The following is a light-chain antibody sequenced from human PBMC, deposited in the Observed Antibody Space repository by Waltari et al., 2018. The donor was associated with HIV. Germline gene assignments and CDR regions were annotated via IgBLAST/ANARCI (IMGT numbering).Light chain of an antibody. V-gene: IGLV2-14*03. CDR3: SSYTSSITYV. CDR2: DVS. Sequence: QSALTQPASVSGSPGQSITISCTGTSNDIGSSNYVSWHQQHPGEAPKLIIHDVSDLPSGISTRFSGSKSGNTASLTISGRQTEDEADYYCSSYTSSITYVFGSGTRVTVL. CDR1: SNDIGSSNY. J-gene: IGLJ1*01.